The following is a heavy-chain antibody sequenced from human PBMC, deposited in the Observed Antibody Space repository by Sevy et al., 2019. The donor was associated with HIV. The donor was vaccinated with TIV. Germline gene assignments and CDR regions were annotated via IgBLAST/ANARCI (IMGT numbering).Heavy chain of an antibody. D-gene: IGHD2-8*01. CDR3: AREGCTKPHDY. Sequence: GGSLRLSCAASGFTFSKYSMSWVRQPPGKGLEWVSTLSFGCGEINYADSVKGRFTISSVNSKSSLYLQMNNLRPEDTAVYYCAREGCTKPHDYWGQGTLVTVSS. CDR2: LSFGCGEI. CDR1: GFTFSKYS. V-gene: IGHV3-23*01. J-gene: IGHJ4*02.